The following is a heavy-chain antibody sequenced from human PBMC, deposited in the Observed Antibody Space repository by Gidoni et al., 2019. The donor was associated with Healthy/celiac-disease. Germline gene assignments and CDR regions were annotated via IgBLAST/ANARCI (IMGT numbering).Heavy chain of an antibody. CDR1: GFTFSSYA. D-gene: IGHD1-26*01. CDR3: ARDLEGATDFDY. V-gene: IGHV3-30-3*01. CDR2: ISYDGSNK. J-gene: IGHJ4*02. Sequence: QVQLVESGGGVVQPATSLRLACAASGFTFSSYAMHWVRQAPGKGLEWVAVISYDGSNKYYADSVKGRFTISRDTSKNTLYLQMNSLRAEDTAVYYCARDLEGATDFDYWGQGTLVTVSS.